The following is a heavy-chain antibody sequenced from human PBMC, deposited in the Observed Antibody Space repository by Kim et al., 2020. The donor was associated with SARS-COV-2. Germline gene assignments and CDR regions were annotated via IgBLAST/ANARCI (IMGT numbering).Heavy chain of an antibody. CDR3: ARGRGPGWFKDY. CDR1: GGSISSYY. J-gene: IGHJ4*02. CDR2: IYYSGST. D-gene: IGHD2-15*01. Sequence: SETLSLTCTVSGGSISSYYWSWIRQPPGKGLEWIGYIYYSGSTNYNPSLKSRVTISVDTSKNQFSLKLSSVTAADTAVYYCARGRGPGWFKDYWGQGTLVTVS. V-gene: IGHV4-59*01.